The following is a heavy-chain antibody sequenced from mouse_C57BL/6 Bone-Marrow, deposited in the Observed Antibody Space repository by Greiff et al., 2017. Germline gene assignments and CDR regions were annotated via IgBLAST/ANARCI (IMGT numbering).Heavy chain of an antibody. D-gene: IGHD2-2*01. V-gene: IGHV5-4*01. CDR1: GFTFSSYA. Sequence: EVMLVESGGGLVKPGGSLKLSCAASGFTFSSYAMSWVRQTPEKRLEWVATISDGGSYTYYPDNVKGRFTIARDNAKNNLYLQMSHLKSEDTAMYYGARDYGYHWYFDVWGTGTTVTVSS. CDR3: ARDYGYHWYFDV. J-gene: IGHJ1*03. CDR2: ISDGGSYT.